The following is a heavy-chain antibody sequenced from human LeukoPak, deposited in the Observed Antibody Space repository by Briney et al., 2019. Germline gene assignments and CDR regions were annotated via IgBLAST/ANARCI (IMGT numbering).Heavy chain of an antibody. CDR1: GFTVSSSY. CDR3: ARDKSGGYSDAYDV. J-gene: IGHJ3*01. V-gene: IGHV3-66*01. CDR2: IYSGGST. Sequence: GGSLRLSCAASGFTVSSSYMSWVRQAPGKGLEWVSVIYSGGSTYYADSVKGRFIISRDNSKNMVYLQMNSLRAEDTAVYYCARDKSGGYSDAYDVWGQGTIVTVSS. D-gene: IGHD1-26*01.